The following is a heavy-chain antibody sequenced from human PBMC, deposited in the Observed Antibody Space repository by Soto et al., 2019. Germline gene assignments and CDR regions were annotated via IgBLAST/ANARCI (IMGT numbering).Heavy chain of an antibody. J-gene: IGHJ4*02. V-gene: IGHV3-48*02. CDR1: GFTFGTYS. CDR2: ISDNSSVI. D-gene: IGHD2-8*01. Sequence: PGGSLRLSCAASGFTFGTYSINWVRQAPGKGLEWISYISDNSSVIYYADAVKGRFTISRDNAKNSLYLQMNSLRDEDTAVYYCARDRDAYCSKGICSGPYFDYWGQGTLVTVSS. CDR3: ARDRDAYCSKGICSGPYFDY.